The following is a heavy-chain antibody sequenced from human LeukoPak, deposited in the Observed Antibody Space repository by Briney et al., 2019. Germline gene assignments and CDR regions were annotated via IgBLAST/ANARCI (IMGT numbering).Heavy chain of an antibody. Sequence: GGSLRLSRAASGFTFSDHYMDWVRQAPGKGLEWVGRTRNKANSYTTEYAASVKGRFTISRDDSKNSLYLQMNSLKTEDTAVYYCARAVVVATMYYYYYYGMDVWGQGTTVTVSS. CDR1: GFTFSDHY. CDR2: TRNKANSYTT. V-gene: IGHV3-72*01. J-gene: IGHJ6*02. D-gene: IGHD5-12*01. CDR3: ARAVVVATMYYYYYYGMDV.